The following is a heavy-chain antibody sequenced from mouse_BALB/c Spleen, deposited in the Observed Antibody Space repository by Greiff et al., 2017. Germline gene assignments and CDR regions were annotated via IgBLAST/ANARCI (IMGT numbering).Heavy chain of an antibody. V-gene: IGHV1-54*03. Sequence: VQGVESGAELVRPGTSVKVSCKASGYAFTNYLIEWVKQRPGQGLEWIGVINPGSGGTNYNEKFKGKATLTADKSSSTAYMQLSSLTSDDSAVYFCARSLDYGPYAMDYWGQGTSVTVAS. D-gene: IGHD1-1*02. J-gene: IGHJ4*01. CDR2: INPGSGGT. CDR1: GYAFTNYL. CDR3: ARSLDYGPYAMDY.